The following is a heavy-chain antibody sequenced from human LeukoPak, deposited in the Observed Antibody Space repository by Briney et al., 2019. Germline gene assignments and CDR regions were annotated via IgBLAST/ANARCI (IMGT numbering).Heavy chain of an antibody. CDR2: ISYDGSNK. V-gene: IGHV3-30*04. J-gene: IGHJ3*02. CDR3: ASSNYYDSSGYYSGPYDAFDI. CDR1: GFTFSSYA. Sequence: PGGTLRLSCAASGFTFSSYAMHWVRQAPGKGLEWVAVISYDGSNKYYADSVKGRFTISRDNSKNTLYLQMNSLRAEDTAVYYCASSNYYDSSGYYSGPYDAFDIWGQGTMVTVSS. D-gene: IGHD3-22*01.